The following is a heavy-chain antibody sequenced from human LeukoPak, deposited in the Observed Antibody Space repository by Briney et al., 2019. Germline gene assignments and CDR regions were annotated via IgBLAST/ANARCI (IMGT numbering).Heavy chain of an antibody. V-gene: IGHV3-23*01. D-gene: IGHD3-10*01. J-gene: IGHJ3*02. CDR3: AKSFGNLLLRFGEVSPLGAFEI. CDR1: GFTFSSYA. CDR2: ISGSGGST. Sequence: GGSLRLSCAASGFTFSSYAMSWVRQAPGKGLEWVSAISGSGGSTYYADSVKGRFTISRDNSKNTLYLQMNSLRAEDTAVYYCAKSFGNLLLRFGEVSPLGAFEILGQGAMVTVSS.